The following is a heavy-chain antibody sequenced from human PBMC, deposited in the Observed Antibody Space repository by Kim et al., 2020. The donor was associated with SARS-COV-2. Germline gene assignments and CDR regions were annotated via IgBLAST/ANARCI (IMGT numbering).Heavy chain of an antibody. CDR3: AKIGGWFGYGMDV. D-gene: IGHD3-10*01. J-gene: IGHJ6*02. V-gene: IGHV3-43*01. Sequence: YSADSVKGRFTISRDNSKNSLYLQMNSLRTEDTALYYCAKIGGWFGYGMDVWGQGTTVTVSS.